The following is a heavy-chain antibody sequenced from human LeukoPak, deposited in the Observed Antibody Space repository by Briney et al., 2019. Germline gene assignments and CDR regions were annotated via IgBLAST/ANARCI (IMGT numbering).Heavy chain of an antibody. CDR1: GFTFSDYY. Sequence: PGGSLRLSCAASGFTFSDYYMSWIRQAPGKGLEWVSYISSSGSTIYYADSVKGRFTISRDNAKNSLYLQMNSLRAEDTAVYYCARDIRPPMSEQAYYFDYWGQGTLVTVSS. V-gene: IGHV3-11*01. D-gene: IGHD1-14*01. CDR3: ARDIRPPMSEQAYYFDY. CDR2: ISSSGSTI. J-gene: IGHJ4*02.